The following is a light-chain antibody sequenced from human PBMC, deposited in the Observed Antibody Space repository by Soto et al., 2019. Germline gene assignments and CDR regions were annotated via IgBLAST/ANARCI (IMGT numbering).Light chain of an antibody. CDR3: TSYTSSTTVVV. CDR1: SSDVGGYNY. J-gene: IGLJ2*01. V-gene: IGLV2-14*03. Sequence: QSVLTQPASVSGSPGQSITISCTGTSSDVGGYNYVSWYQQYPDKAPKLMIYDVSNRPSGVSNRFSGSKSGNTASLTISGLQAEDEADYYCTSYTSSTTVVVFGGGTKLTVL. CDR2: DVS.